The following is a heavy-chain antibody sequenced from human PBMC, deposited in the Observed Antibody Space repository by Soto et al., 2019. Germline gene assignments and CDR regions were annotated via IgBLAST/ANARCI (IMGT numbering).Heavy chain of an antibody. CDR2: IIPIFGTA. V-gene: IGHV1-69*12. CDR3: AREGHGDYGDYGAFDI. J-gene: IGHJ3*02. CDR1: GGTFSSYA. Sequence: QVQLVQSGAEVKKPGSSVKVSCKASGGTFSSYAISWVRQAPGQGLEWMGGIIPIFGTANYAQKFQGRVTITADESTSTAYMELSSLRSEDTAVYYCAREGHGDYGDYGAFDIWGQGTMVTVSS. D-gene: IGHD4-17*01.